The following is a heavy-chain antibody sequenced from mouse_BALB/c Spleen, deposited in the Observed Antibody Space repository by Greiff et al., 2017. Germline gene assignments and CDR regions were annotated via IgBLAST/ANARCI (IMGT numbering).Heavy chain of an antibody. CDR2: IWRGGST. V-gene: IGHV2-5-1*01. J-gene: IGHJ4*01. D-gene: IGHD1-1*01. CDR3: AKKGGTTVVGGSHYAMDY. Sequence: VQLQQSGPSLVQPSQSLSITCTVSGFSLTSYGVHWVRQSPGKGLEWLGVIWRGGSTDYNAAFISRLSITKDNSKSQVFFKMNSLQADDTAIYYCAKKGGTTVVGGSHYAMDYWGQGTSVTVSS. CDR1: GFSLTSYG.